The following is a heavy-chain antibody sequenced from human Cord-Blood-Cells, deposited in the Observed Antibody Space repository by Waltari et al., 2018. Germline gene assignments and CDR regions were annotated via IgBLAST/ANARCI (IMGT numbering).Heavy chain of an antibody. J-gene: IGHJ3*02. CDR1: GGSISSGGYY. CDR3: AILYYDFWSGYYDAFDI. Sequence: QVQLQESGPGLVKPSQTLSLTCTVSGGSISSGGYYWSWIRQHPGKGLEWIGYIYYSGSTYYNPSLKSRVTISVDTSKNQFSLKLSSVTAADTAVYYCAILYYDFWSGYYDAFDIWGQGTMVTVSS. CDR2: IYYSGST. V-gene: IGHV4-31*03. D-gene: IGHD3-3*01.